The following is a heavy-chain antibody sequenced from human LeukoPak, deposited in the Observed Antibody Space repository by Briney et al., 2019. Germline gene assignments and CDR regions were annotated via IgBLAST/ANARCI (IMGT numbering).Heavy chain of an antibody. CDR2: INHSGST. Sequence: PSETLSLTCAVYGGSFSGYYWSWIRQPPGKGLEWIGEINHSGSTNYNPSLKSRVTISVDTSKNQFSLKLSSVTAADTAVYYCARGRESSSWYIGTDNWFDPWGQGTLVTVSS. D-gene: IGHD6-13*01. CDR1: GGSFSGYY. J-gene: IGHJ5*02. CDR3: ARGRESSSWYIGTDNWFDP. V-gene: IGHV4-34*01.